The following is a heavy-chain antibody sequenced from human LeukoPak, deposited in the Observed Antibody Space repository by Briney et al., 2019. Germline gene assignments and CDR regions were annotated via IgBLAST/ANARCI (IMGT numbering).Heavy chain of an antibody. CDR1: GFTFSSYS. V-gene: IGHV3-21*01. D-gene: IGHD3-22*01. J-gene: IGHJ5*02. CDR3: ARDQYYYDSSGYYP. Sequence: GGSLRLSCAASGFTFSSYSMNWVRQAPGKGLEWVSSISSSSSYIYYADSVKSRFTISRDNAKNSLYLQMNSLRAEDTAVYYCARDQYYYDSSGYYPWGQGTLVTVSS. CDR2: ISSSSSYI.